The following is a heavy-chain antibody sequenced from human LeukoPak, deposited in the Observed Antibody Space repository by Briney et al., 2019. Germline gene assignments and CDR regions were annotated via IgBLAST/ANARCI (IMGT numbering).Heavy chain of an antibody. Sequence: SETLSLTCTVSGGSISSSSYYWGWIRQPPGNGLEWIGSIYYSGSTYYNPSLKSRVTISVDTSKNQISLILTSVTAADTAVYYCSREGYSCPNWFDTWGQGTLVTVSS. J-gene: IGHJ5*02. CDR1: GGSISSSSYY. D-gene: IGHD4-11*01. CDR3: SREGYSCPNWFDT. CDR2: IYYSGST. V-gene: IGHV4-39*07.